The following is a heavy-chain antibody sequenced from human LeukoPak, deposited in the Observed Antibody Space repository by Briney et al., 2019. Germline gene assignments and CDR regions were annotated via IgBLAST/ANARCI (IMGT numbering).Heavy chain of an antibody. J-gene: IGHJ4*02. CDR1: GYLFSNYW. CDR3: ARTRGGSSWYYRLDY. CDR2: IYPGDSDT. D-gene: IGHD6-13*01. Sequence: GESLKISCKGSGYLFSNYWIGWVRQMPGKGLEWMGIIYPGDSDTRYSQSFQGQVTISADESLSTAYLQWTSLKASDTAMYYCARTRGGSSWYYRLDYWGQGTLVTVSS. V-gene: IGHV5-51*01.